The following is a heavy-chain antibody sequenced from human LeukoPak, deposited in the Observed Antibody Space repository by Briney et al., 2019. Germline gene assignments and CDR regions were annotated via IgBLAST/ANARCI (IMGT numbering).Heavy chain of an antibody. Sequence: GASVKASCKASGGTFSSYAISWVRQAPGQGLEWMGGIIPIFGTANYAQKFQGRVTITADKSTSTAYMELSSLRSEDTAVYYCARGAPADAFDIWGQGTMVTVSS. CDR2: IIPIFGTA. J-gene: IGHJ3*02. CDR1: GGTFSSYA. CDR3: ARGAPADAFDI. V-gene: IGHV1-69*06.